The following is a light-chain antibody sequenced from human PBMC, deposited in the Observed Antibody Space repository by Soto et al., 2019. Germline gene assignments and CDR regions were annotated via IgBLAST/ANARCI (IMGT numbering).Light chain of an antibody. Sequence: QSVLTQPASVSGSPGQSITISCTGTSSDVGGYNYVSWYQQHPGKAPKLMIYEVSNRPSGVSIRFSGSKSGNAASLIISGLQAEDEADYYCSSYTSSSTPVVFGGGTKLTVL. J-gene: IGLJ2*01. CDR1: SSDVGGYNY. V-gene: IGLV2-14*01. CDR3: SSYTSSSTPVV. CDR2: EVS.